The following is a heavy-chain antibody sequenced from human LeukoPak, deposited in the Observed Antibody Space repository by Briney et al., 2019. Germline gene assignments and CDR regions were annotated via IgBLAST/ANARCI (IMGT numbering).Heavy chain of an antibody. Sequence: GGSLRLSCAASGFTFSSYSMNWARQAPGKGLEWVSYISSSSSTIYYADSVKGRFTISRDNSKNTLYLQMNSLRAEDTAVYYCAKNYYYDSSGYYYFDYWGQGTLVTVSS. CDR2: ISSSSSTI. V-gene: IGHV3-48*01. CDR3: AKNYYYDSSGYYYFDY. J-gene: IGHJ4*02. D-gene: IGHD3-22*01. CDR1: GFTFSSYS.